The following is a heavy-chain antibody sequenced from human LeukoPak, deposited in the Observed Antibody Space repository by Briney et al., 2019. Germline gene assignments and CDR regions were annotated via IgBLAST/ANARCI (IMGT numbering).Heavy chain of an antibody. D-gene: IGHD1-1*01. CDR1: GITVSTYG. Sequence: GGSLRLSCAASGITVSTYGMSWVRQAPGKGLEWVSGISASGGNTYYADSVKGRFTISRDNSKNTLYLQMNSLRAEDTAVYYCASEGTTGTTWGPDYWGQGTLVTVSS. CDR3: ASEGTTGTTWGPDY. J-gene: IGHJ4*02. CDR2: ISASGGNT. V-gene: IGHV3-23*01.